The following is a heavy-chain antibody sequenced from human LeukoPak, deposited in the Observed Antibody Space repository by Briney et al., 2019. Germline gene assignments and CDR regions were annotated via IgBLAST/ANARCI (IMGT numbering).Heavy chain of an antibody. Sequence: GGSLRLSCAASGFTFSSYEMNWVRQAPGKGLEWVSSISSRAGSIYYADSVKGRFTISRDNAKNSLYLQMNSLRDEDTAAYYCARVGALSSSWLLYWGQGTLVTVSS. CDR1: GFTFSSYE. CDR2: ISSRAGSI. D-gene: IGHD6-13*01. V-gene: IGHV3-48*03. J-gene: IGHJ4*02. CDR3: ARVGALSSSWLLY.